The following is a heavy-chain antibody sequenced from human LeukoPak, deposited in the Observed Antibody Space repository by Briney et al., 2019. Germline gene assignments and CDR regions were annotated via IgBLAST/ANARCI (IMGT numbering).Heavy chain of an antibody. CDR2: IYYSGST. CDR3: ARAEHPVYSSSWYFPSGVHFQH. Sequence: SETLSLTCTVSGGSISSSSYYWGWIRQPPGKGLEWIGSIYYSGSTYYNPSLKSRVTISVDTSKNQFSLKLSSVTAADTAVYYCARAEHPVYSSSWYFPSGVHFQHWGQGTLVTVSS. CDR1: GGSISSSSYY. J-gene: IGHJ1*01. V-gene: IGHV4-39*07. D-gene: IGHD6-13*01.